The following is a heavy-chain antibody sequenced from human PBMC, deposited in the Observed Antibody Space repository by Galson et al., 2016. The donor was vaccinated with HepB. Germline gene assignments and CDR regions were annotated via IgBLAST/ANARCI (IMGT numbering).Heavy chain of an antibody. CDR1: GFTFSSYA. D-gene: IGHD5-12*01. Sequence: SLRLSCAASGFTFSSYAMRWVRQAPGKGLEWVSAISGSGGSTYYAASVKGRFTISRDNSKTPLYLQMNSLRAEDTAVYYCAKAQGWLRLNFWYYFDYWGQGTLVTVSS. V-gene: IGHV3-23*01. CDR3: AKAQGWLRLNFWYYFDY. CDR2: ISGSGGST. J-gene: IGHJ4*02.